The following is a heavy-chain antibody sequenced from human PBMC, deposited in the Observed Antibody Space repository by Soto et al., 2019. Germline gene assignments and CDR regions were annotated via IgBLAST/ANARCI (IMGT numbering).Heavy chain of an antibody. CDR3: ARHLTYCSAGSCYSDFPYYAMDV. CDR2: IFYSGST. Sequence: SETLSLTCTVSGGSISSSSYYWGWIRQPPGKGLVWIGSIFYSGSTYYNPSLKSRVTISVDTSKNQFSLKLSSVTAADTAVYYCARHLTYCSAGSCYSDFPYYAMDVCGQGTMVT. D-gene: IGHD2-15*01. V-gene: IGHV4-39*01. CDR1: GGSISSSSYY. J-gene: IGHJ6*02.